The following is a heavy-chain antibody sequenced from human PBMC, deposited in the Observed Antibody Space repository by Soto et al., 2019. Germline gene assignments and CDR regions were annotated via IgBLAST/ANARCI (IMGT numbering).Heavy chain of an antibody. V-gene: IGHV1-69*12. J-gene: IGHJ6*02. CDR2: IIPIFGTA. CDR1: GGTFSSYA. Sequence: QVQLVQSGAEVKKPGSSVKVSCKASGGTFSSYAISWVRQAPGQGLEWMGGIIPIFGTANYAQKFQGRVTITADESTNTAYMELSSLRSEDTAVYYCARDRAARPHYYYGMDVWGQGPTVTVSS. D-gene: IGHD6-6*01. CDR3: ARDRAARPHYYYGMDV.